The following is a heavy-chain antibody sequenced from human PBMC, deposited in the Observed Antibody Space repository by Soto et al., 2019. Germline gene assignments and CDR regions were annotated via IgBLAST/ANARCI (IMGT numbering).Heavy chain of an antibody. CDR1: GGSISSSNW. Sequence: QVQLQESGPGLVKPSGTLSLTCAVSGGSISSSNWWSWVRQPPGKGREWIGEIYHSGSTNYNPSLKSRVTISVDKSKNQFSLKLSSVTAADTAVYYCARESIAVAGTPTFGYWGQGTLVTVSS. D-gene: IGHD6-19*01. V-gene: IGHV4-4*02. CDR2: IYHSGST. J-gene: IGHJ4*02. CDR3: ARESIAVAGTPTFGY.